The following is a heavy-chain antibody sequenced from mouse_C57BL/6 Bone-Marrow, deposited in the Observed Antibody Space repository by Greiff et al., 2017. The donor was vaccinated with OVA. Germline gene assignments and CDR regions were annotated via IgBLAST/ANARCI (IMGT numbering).Heavy chain of an antibody. J-gene: IGHJ1*03. V-gene: IGHV1-54*01. CDR2: INPGSGGT. D-gene: IGHD2-5*01. Sequence: QVQLQQSGAELVRPGTSVKVSCKASGYAFTNYLIEWVKQRPGQGLEWIGVINPGSGGTNYNEKFKGKATLTADKSSSTAYMQLSSLTSEDSAVYFCARDYSNYVWYFDVWGTGTTVTVSS. CDR1: GYAFTNYL. CDR3: ARDYSNYVWYFDV.